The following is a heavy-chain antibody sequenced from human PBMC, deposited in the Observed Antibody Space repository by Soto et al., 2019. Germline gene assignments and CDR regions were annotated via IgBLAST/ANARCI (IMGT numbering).Heavy chain of an antibody. CDR3: TTDSYSTIIIVRFDY. CDR1: GFTFSNAW. J-gene: IGHJ4*02. Sequence: PGGSLRLSCAASGFTFSNAWINWVRQAPGKGLERVGRIKSKTDGGTIDYAEPVKGRFAISRDDSNNMVYLQMNSLKIEDTAVYYCTTDSYSTIIIVRFDYWGQGTLVTVSS. V-gene: IGHV3-15*07. CDR2: IKSKTDGGTI. D-gene: IGHD3-22*01.